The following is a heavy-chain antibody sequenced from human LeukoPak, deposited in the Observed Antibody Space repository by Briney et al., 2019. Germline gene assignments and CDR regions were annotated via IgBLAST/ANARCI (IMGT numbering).Heavy chain of an antibody. J-gene: IGHJ4*02. V-gene: IGHV1-18*01. CDR3: ARDGGTAGYSSGSDY. CDR2: ISCNNGDT. D-gene: IGHD5-18*01. Sequence: ASVKVSCKASGYTFTSNGITWVRQAPGQGLEWVGWISCNNGDTRYAQKFQGRVTVTTDTSTSTAYMELRSLRYDDTAVYYCARDGGTAGYSSGSDYWGQGTLVTVSS. CDR1: GYTFTSNG.